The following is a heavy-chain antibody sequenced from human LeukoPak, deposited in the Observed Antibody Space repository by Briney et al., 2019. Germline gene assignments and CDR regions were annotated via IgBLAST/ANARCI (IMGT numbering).Heavy chain of an antibody. CDR1: GYTFTGYY. V-gene: IGHV1-2*02. CDR2: INPNSGGT. J-gene: IGHJ5*02. Sequence: ASVKVSCKASGYTFTGYYIHWVRQAPGQGLEWMGWINPNSGGTNYAQKFQGRVTMTRDTSISTAYMELSRLRSDDTAVYYCARDMRVTHGDYRVDPWGQGTLVTVSS. CDR3: ARDMRVTHGDYRVDP. D-gene: IGHD4-17*01.